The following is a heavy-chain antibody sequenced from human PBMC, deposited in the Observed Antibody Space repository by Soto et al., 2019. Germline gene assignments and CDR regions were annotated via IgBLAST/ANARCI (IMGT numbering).Heavy chain of an antibody. D-gene: IGHD3-9*01. CDR1: GFSFSSYA. J-gene: IGHJ4*02. Sequence: GGSLRLSCAASGFSFSSYAMSWVRQAPGKGLEWVSGISANGDRTYYAESVKGRFIISRDNSKNTLYLQMNSLRAEDTAVYYCANPPRYDTLDQWGQGTLVTVSS. CDR3: ANPPRYDTLDQ. V-gene: IGHV3-23*01. CDR2: ISANGDRT.